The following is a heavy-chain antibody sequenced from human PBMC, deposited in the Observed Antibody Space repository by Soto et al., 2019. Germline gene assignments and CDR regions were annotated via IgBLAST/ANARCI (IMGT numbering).Heavy chain of an antibody. J-gene: IGHJ6*02. CDR2: ISSSSSYT. Sequence: GGSLRLSCAASGFTFSDYYMSWIRQAPGKGLEWVSYISSSSSYTNYADSVKGRFTISRDNAKNSLYLQMNSLRAEDTAVYYCASTPSPPYYYYGMDVWGQGTTVTVSS. CDR1: GFTFSDYY. CDR3: ASTPSPPYYYYGMDV. V-gene: IGHV3-11*06.